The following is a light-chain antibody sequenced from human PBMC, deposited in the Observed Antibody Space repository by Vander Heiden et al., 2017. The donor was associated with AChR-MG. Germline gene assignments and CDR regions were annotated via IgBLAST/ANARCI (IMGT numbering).Light chain of an antibody. CDR3: QHYNTYSRT. V-gene: IGKV1-5*01. J-gene: IGKJ2*01. CDR2: AAF. CDR1: QRISSW. Sequence: DVKMTQSPSTLSASVGDKVTITCRASQRISSWLAWYQQKPGKAPKLRIYAAFTLERGVPSRFSGSGSGTEFTLTISSLQPDDFATYYCQHYNTYSRTFGQGTKMEIK.